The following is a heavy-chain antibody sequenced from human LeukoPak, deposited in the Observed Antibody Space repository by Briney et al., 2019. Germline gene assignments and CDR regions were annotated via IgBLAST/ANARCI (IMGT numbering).Heavy chain of an antibody. CDR3: ARGLLPYDAFDI. CDR2: ISGSGGDT. J-gene: IGHJ3*02. Sequence: GGSLRLSCAASGFAFNSFAMNWVRQTPGKGLEWVSSISGSGGDTYYADSVKGRFTISRDNAKNSLYLQMNSLRAEDTAVYYCARGLLPYDAFDIWGQGTMVTVSS. CDR1: GFAFNSFA. D-gene: IGHD2-15*01. V-gene: IGHV3-23*01.